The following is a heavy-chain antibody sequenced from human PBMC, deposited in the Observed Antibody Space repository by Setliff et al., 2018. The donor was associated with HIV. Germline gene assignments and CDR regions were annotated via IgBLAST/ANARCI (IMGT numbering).Heavy chain of an antibody. J-gene: IGHJ3*01. Sequence: PGGSLRLSCTFYGFSFNSYGMHWVRQAPGKVLEWVASIWYDERHKFYANSVKGRFTISRDNPKRTLYLQIDSLRVEDTAVYYCAKDIRINSYTEPDGAFDLWGQETMVTVS. CDR1: GFSFNSYG. CDR2: IWYDERHK. D-gene: IGHD1-1*01. CDR3: AKDIRINSYTEPDGAFDL. V-gene: IGHV3-30*02.